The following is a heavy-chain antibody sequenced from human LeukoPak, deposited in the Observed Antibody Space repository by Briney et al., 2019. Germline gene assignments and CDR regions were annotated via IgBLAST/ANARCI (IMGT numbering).Heavy chain of an antibody. Sequence: GASVKVSCKASGGTFSSYAISWVRQAPGQGLEWMGGIIPIFGTANYAQKFQGRVTITTDESTSTAYMELSSLRSEDTAVYYCAREYDIWGAFDIWGQGTMVTVSS. V-gene: IGHV1-69*05. CDR3: AREYDIWGAFDI. J-gene: IGHJ3*02. CDR1: GGTFSSYA. D-gene: IGHD3-22*01. CDR2: IIPIFGTA.